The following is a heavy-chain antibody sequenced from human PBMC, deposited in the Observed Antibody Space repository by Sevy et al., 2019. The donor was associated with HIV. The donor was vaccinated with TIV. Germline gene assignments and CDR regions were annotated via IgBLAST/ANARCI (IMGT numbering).Heavy chain of an antibody. CDR2: IYSGGST. Sequence: GGSLRLSCAASGFTVSSNYMSWVRQAPGKGLEWVSVIYSGGSTYYADSVKGRFTISRDNSKNTLYLQMNGLRAEDTAVYYCARDPFLNWDGDIWGQGTMVTVSS. CDR1: GFTVSSNY. V-gene: IGHV3-53*01. J-gene: IGHJ3*02. CDR3: ARDPFLNWDGDI. D-gene: IGHD1-20*01.